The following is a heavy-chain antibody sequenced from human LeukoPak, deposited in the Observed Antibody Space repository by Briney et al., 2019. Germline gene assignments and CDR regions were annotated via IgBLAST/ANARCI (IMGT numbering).Heavy chain of an antibody. Sequence: GASVKVSCKASGYTFTSYAMNWVRQAPGQGLEWMGWINTNTGNPTYAQGFTGRFVFSLDTSVSTAYLQISSLRAEDTAVYYCAKAAATNYYYYYYMDVWGKGTTVTVSS. D-gene: IGHD6-13*01. CDR3: AKAAATNYYYYYYMDV. J-gene: IGHJ6*03. V-gene: IGHV7-4-1*02. CDR1: GYTFTSYA. CDR2: INTNTGNP.